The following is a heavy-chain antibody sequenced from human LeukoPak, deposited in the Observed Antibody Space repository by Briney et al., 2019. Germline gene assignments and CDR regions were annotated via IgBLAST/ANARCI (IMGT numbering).Heavy chain of an antibody. V-gene: IGHV4-59*12. J-gene: IGHJ4*02. CDR3: ARESENYYGSGSYYY. CDR2: NYYSGST. Sequence: SETLSLTCTVSGGSISSYYWSWIRQPPGKGLEWIGYNYYSGSTNYNPSLKSRVTISVDTSKNQFSLKLSSVTAADTAVYYCARESENYYGSGSYYYWGQGTLVTVSS. CDR1: GGSISSYY. D-gene: IGHD3-10*01.